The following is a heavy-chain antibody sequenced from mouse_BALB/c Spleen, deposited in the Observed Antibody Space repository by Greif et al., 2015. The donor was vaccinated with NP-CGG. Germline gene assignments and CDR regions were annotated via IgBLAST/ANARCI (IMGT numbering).Heavy chain of an antibody. Sequence: VQLQQSGTVLARPGASVKMSCKASGYSFTSYWMHWVKQRPGQGLEWIGAIYPGNSDTSYNQKFKGKAKLTAVTSASTAYMELSSLTNEDSAVYYCTNIYGYDEGYFDVWGAGTTVTVSS. J-gene: IGHJ1*01. CDR2: IYPGNSDT. CDR3: TNIYGYDEGYFDV. V-gene: IGHV1-5*01. CDR1: GYSFTSYW. D-gene: IGHD2-2*01.